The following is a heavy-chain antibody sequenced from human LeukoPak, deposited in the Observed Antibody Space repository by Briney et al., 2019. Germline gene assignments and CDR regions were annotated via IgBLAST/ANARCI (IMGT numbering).Heavy chain of an antibody. CDR2: INHSGST. CDR3: ARYSSGPAAPPPNLHYYYYYMDV. J-gene: IGHJ6*03. D-gene: IGHD2-2*01. Sequence: SETLSLTCAVYGGSFSGYYWSWIRQPPGKGLEWIGEINHSGSTNYNPSLKSRVAISVDTSKNQFSLKLSSVTAADAAVYYCARYSSGPAAPPPNLHYYYYYMDVWGKGTTVTVSS. V-gene: IGHV4-34*01. CDR1: GGSFSGYY.